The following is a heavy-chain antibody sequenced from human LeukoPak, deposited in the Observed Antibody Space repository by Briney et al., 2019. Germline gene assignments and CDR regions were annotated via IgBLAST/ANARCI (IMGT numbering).Heavy chain of an antibody. CDR1: GITFSISA. J-gene: IGHJ4*02. V-gene: IGHV3-23*01. Sequence: GGSLRLSCAASGITFSISAMTWVRQAPGEGLEWVSTISGSDGSTYYADSVKGRFTISRDNSKNTLYLQMNSLRGEDTALYYCARGMTTFDYWGQGTLVTVSS. D-gene: IGHD4-11*01. CDR3: ARGMTTFDY. CDR2: ISGSDGST.